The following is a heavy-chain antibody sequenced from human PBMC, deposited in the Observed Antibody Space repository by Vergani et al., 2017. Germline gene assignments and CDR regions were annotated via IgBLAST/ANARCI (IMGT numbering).Heavy chain of an antibody. V-gene: IGHV3-53*01. D-gene: IGHD2-21*02. CDR2: IYSGGST. J-gene: IGHJ4*02. Sequence: EVQLVESGGGLIQPGGSLRLSCAASGFTVSSNYMSWVRQAPGKGLEWVSVIYSGGSTYYADSVKGRFTISRDNSKNTLYLQMNSLKTEDTAVYYCTTDRVTDFDYWGQGTLVTVSS. CDR1: GFTVSSNY. CDR3: TTDRVTDFDY.